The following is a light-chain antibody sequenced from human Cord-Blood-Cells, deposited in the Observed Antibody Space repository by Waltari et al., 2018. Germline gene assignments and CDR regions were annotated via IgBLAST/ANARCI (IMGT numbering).Light chain of an antibody. CDR3: QQYGSSPT. V-gene: IGKV3-20*01. Sequence: EIVLTQSPGTLSLSPGERATLSCRARQYVSSSYLAWYQQKPGQAPRLLIYGASSRATGIPDRFSGSGSGTDFTLTISRLEPEDFAVYYCQQYGSSPTFGQGTKVEIK. CDR2: GAS. J-gene: IGKJ1*01. CDR1: QYVSSSY.